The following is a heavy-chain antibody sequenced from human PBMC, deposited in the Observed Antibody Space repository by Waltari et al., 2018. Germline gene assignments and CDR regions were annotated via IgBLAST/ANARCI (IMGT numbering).Heavy chain of an antibody. V-gene: IGHV4-38-2*02. D-gene: IGHD3-10*01. CDR3: ARDRHYYKESYGGGRDSFDI. CDR2: IYYSGTT. Sequence: QVQLQESGPGLVKPSETLSLTCGVAAYLINSGYYWGWYRQSPGKGLEWTGSIYYSGTTSYNPSLKSRVTLSMDTSSNQFSLKLTSVTAADSGVYFWARDRHYYKESYGGGRDSFDIWGQGTLVTVSS. J-gene: IGHJ3*02. CDR1: AYLINSGYY.